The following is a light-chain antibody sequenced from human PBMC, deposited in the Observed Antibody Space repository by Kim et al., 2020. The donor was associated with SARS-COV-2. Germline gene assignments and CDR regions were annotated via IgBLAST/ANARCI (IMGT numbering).Light chain of an antibody. CDR2: AAS. V-gene: IGKV1-39*01. CDR3: QQSYSTPPIT. CDR1: QSISSY. Sequence: SVGDRVTITCRASQSISSYLNWYQQKPGKAPKLLIYAASSLQSGVPSRFSGSGSGTDFTLTISSLQPEDFATYYCQQSYSTPPITFGRGTKVDIK. J-gene: IGKJ4*01.